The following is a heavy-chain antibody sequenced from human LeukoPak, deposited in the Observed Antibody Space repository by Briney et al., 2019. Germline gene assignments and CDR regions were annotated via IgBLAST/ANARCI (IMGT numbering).Heavy chain of an antibody. J-gene: IGHJ6*03. CDR3: ARGREYASIAARPVGQYYYYYYMDV. V-gene: IGHV1-69*04. Sequence: GSSVKVSCKASGGTFSSYAISWVRQAPGQGLEWMGRIIPILGIANYAQKFQGRVTITADKSTSTAYMELSSLRSEDTAVYYCARGREYASIAARPVGQYYYYYYMDVWGKGTTVTVSS. CDR1: GGTFSSYA. D-gene: IGHD6-6*01. CDR2: IIPILGIA.